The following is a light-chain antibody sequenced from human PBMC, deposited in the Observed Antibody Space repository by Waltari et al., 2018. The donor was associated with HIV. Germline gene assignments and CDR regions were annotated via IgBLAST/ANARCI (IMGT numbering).Light chain of an antibody. CDR1: TTDVGFYDS. Sequence: QSALTQPPSVSGSPVQSVSISCSGTTTDVGFYDSVPGYPLYPEKAPKLIIFDFNQRPSGVPERFSGSKSGNTASLTISGLQTEDEADYVCCAYAAGHVSYVFGNGTAVAVL. V-gene: IGLV2-11*01. CDR3: CAYAAGHVSYV. J-gene: IGLJ1*01. CDR2: DFN.